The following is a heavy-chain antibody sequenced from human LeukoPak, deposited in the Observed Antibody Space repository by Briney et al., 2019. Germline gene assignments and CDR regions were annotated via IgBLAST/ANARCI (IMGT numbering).Heavy chain of an antibody. V-gene: IGHV1-2*02. CDR2: INLNTGGV. J-gene: IGHJ2*01. Sequence: GASVKVSCKASGDSFSDSYIHWVRQAPGQGPEWMGWINLNTGGVNYAQKFDGRFSMTRDTSINTAFMEVSGLRFDDTAVYYCGTVRGILSYFDLWGRGTLVTVSS. CDR3: GTVRGILSYFDL. D-gene: IGHD3-16*01. CDR1: GDSFSDSY.